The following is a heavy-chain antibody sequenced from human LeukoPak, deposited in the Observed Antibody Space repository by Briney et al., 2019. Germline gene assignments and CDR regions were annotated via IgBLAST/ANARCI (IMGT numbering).Heavy chain of an antibody. D-gene: IGHD3-16*01. J-gene: IGHJ6*03. CDR3: ARGLDDYVWGSYRNYYYYMDV. CDR1: GYSISSSNW. Sequence: PSDTLSLTCAVSGYSISSSNWWGWIRQPPGKGLEWIGRIYTSGSTNYNPSLKSRVTMSVDTSKNQFSLKLSSVTAADTAVYYCARGLDDYVWGSYRNYYYYMDVWGKGTTVTVSS. V-gene: IGHV4-28*03. CDR2: IYTSGST.